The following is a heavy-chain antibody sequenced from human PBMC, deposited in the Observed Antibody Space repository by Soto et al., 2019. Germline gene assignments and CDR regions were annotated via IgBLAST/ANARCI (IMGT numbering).Heavy chain of an antibody. V-gene: IGHV1-8*01. Sequence: ASVKVSCKASGYTFTSYDINWVRQATGQGLEWMGWMNPNSGKTIYAQKFQGRVTMTKDTSICTAYMELSSLRSEDTAVYYCATRILERYHGYSGYDYWGQGTLVTVSS. J-gene: IGHJ4*02. CDR2: MNPNSGKT. CDR3: ATRILERYHGYSGYDY. D-gene: IGHD5-12*01. CDR1: GYTFTSYD.